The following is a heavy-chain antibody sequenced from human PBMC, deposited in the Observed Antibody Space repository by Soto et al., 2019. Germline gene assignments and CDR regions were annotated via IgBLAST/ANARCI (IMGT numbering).Heavy chain of an antibody. J-gene: IGHJ4*02. Sequence: QVQLVQSGAEVKKPGASVKVSCKASGYTFSSYYIHWVRQAPGQGLEWIGIINPNGGSTNYAKNFKGRLTVTRDTSTATVYIDLSALTSDDTAMYYCARGLGLGDCWGQGTLVTVSS. CDR3: ARGLGLGDC. CDR1: GYTFSSYY. V-gene: IGHV1-46*01. D-gene: IGHD3-9*01. CDR2: INPNGGST.